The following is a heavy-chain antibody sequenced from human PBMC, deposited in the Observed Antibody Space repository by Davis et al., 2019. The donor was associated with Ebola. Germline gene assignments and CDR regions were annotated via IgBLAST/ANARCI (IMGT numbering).Heavy chain of an antibody. J-gene: IGHJ4*02. V-gene: IGHV4-59*01. CDR3: ARGLRGGIRVVTAMGFDY. Sequence: GSLRLSCTVSGGSISSYYWSWIRQLPGKGLEWIGYIYYSGSTNYNPSLKSRVTISVDTSKNQFSLKLSSVTAADTAVYYCARGLRGGIRVVTAMGFDYWGQGTLVTVSS. CDR2: IYYSGST. CDR1: GGSISSYY. D-gene: IGHD2-21*02.